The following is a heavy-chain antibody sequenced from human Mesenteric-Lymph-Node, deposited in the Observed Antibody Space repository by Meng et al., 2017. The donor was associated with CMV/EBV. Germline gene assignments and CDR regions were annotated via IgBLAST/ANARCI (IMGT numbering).Heavy chain of an antibody. CDR1: GYSFTSYW. D-gene: IGHD2-2*01. CDR3: ARRGGSTSCYDCSGLDV. V-gene: IGHV5-51*01. CDR2: IYPGDSGS. J-gene: IGHJ6*02. Sequence: GESLKISCKGSGYSFTSYWIGWVRQMPGKGLEWMGIIYPGDSGSRYSPSFQGQVTISADKSISTAYLQWSSLRASDTATYYCARRGGSTSCYDCSGLDVWGQGTTVTVSS.